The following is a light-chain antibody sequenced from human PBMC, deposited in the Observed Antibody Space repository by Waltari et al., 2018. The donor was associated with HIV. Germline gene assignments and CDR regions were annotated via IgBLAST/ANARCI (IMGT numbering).Light chain of an antibody. J-gene: IGLJ3*02. Sequence: QSVLTQPPSASGTPGQRVTISSSGSSSHIGSTYVYWYQQLPGTAPKLLIYRNNQRPSGVPDRFSGSKSGTSASLAISGLRSEDEADYYCAAWDDSLSGGFGGGTKLTVL. CDR3: AAWDDSLSGG. V-gene: IGLV1-47*01. CDR2: RNN. CDR1: SSHIGSTY.